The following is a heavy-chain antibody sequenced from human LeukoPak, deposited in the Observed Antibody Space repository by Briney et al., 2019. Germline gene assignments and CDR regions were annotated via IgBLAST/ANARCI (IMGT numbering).Heavy chain of an antibody. D-gene: IGHD5-24*01. CDR1: GFTFSAYG. J-gene: IGHJ4*02. Sequence: GGSLRLSCAVSGFTFSAYGTHWVRQAPGKGLEWVAVISSDGSYQAYADSVKGRFTVFRDSSKNTLYLQLNSLRPEDTGLYYCARERRRDGYNYKDYWGRGTQVSVSS. CDR3: ARERRRDGYNYKDY. CDR2: ISSDGSYQ. V-gene: IGHV3-30*04.